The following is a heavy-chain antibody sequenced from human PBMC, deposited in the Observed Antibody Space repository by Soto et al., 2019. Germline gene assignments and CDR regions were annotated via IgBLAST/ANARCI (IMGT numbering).Heavy chain of an antibody. V-gene: IGHV3-30-3*01. Sequence: GGSLRLSCAASGFTFSSYAMHWVRQAPGKGLEWVAVISYDGSNKYYADYVKGRFTISRDNSKNTLYLQMNSLRAEDTAVYYCARDWIVLVPAAILGRWFDPWGQGTLVTVSS. CDR3: ARDWIVLVPAAILGRWFDP. J-gene: IGHJ5*02. D-gene: IGHD2-2*02. CDR2: ISYDGSNK. CDR1: GFTFSSYA.